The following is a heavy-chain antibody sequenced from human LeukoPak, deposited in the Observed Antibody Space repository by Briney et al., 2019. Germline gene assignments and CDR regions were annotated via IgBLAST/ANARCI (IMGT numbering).Heavy chain of an antibody. CDR1: GGSISSSSYY. D-gene: IGHD5-24*01. V-gene: IGHV4-39*01. J-gene: IGHJ4*02. Sequence: SETLSLTCTVSGGSISSSSYYWGWIRQPPGKGLEWIGTIYYSGSTYYYPSLKSRVTISVDMSKNQFSLKLSPVTAADTAVYYCATPDGYNYKYWGQGTLVTVSS. CDR2: IYYSGST. CDR3: ATPDGYNYKY.